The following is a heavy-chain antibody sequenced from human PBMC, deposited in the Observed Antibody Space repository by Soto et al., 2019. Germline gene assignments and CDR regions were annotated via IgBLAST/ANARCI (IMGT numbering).Heavy chain of an antibody. D-gene: IGHD3-3*01. CDR2: MNPNSGNT. V-gene: IGHV1-8*01. Sequence: SVKLSCKASGYTNTRYDSNWLRQDTGQGLEWMGWMNPNSGNTGYAQKFQGRVTMTRNTSISTAYMELSSLRSEDTAVYYCARVFGITIFGVERRVFDIWGQGTMVTVSS. CDR1: GYTNTRYD. J-gene: IGHJ3*02. CDR3: ARVFGITIFGVERRVFDI.